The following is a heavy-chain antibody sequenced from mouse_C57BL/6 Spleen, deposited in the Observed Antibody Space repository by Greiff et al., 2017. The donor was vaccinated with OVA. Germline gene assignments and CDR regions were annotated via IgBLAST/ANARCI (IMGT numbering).Heavy chain of an antibody. CDR2: IYPGDGDT. CDR1: GYAFSSYW. D-gene: IGHD1-1*01. J-gene: IGHJ2*01. CDR3: ARGFITTVVATNYFDY. V-gene: IGHV1-80*01. Sequence: QVQLQQSGAELVKPGASVKISCKASGYAFSSYWMNWVKQRPGKGLEWIGQIYPGDGDTNYNGKFKGKATLTAYKSSSTAYMQLSSLTSEDSAVYFCARGFITTVVATNYFDYWGQGTTLTVSS.